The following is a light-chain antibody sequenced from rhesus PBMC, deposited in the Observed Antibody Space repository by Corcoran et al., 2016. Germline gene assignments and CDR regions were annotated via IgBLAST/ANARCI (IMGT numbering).Light chain of an antibody. Sequence: QAALTQPRSVSGSPGQSVIISCTGTSSDIGGYNYVSWYQQHPGTAPKLMIYEVSKRPSGVSDRFSGSKSGNTASLTISGLQAEDEADYYCCSYAGSYTFIFGAGTRLTVL. J-gene: IGLJ1*01. CDR2: EVS. CDR3: CSYAGSYTFI. V-gene: IGLV2-32*01. CDR1: SSDIGGYNY.